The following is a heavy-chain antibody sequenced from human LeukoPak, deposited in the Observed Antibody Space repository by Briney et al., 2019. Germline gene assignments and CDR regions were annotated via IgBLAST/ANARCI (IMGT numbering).Heavy chain of an antibody. CDR1: GGSISSYY. D-gene: IGHD4-23*01. J-gene: IGHJ3*02. V-gene: IGHV4-59*12. Sequence: SETLSLTCTVSGGSISSYYWSWIRQPPGKGLEWIGSIYFDGSTYYNPSLKSRVTISLHTSNNQFSLKLRSVTTADTAVYYCAREDSGNSDDSLDIWGQGTMVTVSS. CDR2: IYFDGST. CDR3: AREDSGNSDDSLDI.